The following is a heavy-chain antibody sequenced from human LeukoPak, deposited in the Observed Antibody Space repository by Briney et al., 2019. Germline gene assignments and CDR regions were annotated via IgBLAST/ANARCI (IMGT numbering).Heavy chain of an antibody. CDR3: AREPLVYYGSGSYSSDY. V-gene: IGHV3-11*04. CDR2: ISSNGRTI. J-gene: IGHJ4*02. D-gene: IGHD3-10*01. CDR1: GFNFGDKF. Sequence: GGSLRLSCAASGFNFGDKFMSWIRQAPGKGLEWLSYISSNGRTIHHADSVKGRFTISRDNAKNSLYLQMNSLRAEDTAVYYCAREPLVYYGSGSYSSDYWGQGTLVTVSS.